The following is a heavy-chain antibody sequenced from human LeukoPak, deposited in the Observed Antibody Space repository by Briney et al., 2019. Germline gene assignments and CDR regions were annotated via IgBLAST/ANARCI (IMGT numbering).Heavy chain of an antibody. D-gene: IGHD1-26*01. CDR3: AGGSYYNFAY. J-gene: IGHJ4*02. Sequence: GGSLRLSCAASGFTFSSYWVHWVRRAPGKGLVWVSRVSSDGSGTNYADSVKGRFTISRDNAKNTLYLQMNSLRAEDTAVYYCAGGSYYNFAYWGQGTLVTVSS. CDR2: VSSDGSGT. CDR1: GFTFSSYW. V-gene: IGHV3-74*01.